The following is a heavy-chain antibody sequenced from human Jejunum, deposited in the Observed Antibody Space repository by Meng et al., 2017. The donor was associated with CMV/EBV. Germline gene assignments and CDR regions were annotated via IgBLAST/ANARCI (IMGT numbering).Heavy chain of an antibody. J-gene: IGHJ4*01. D-gene: IGHD3-16*01. CDR2: IKHNSGTK. V-gene: IGHV1-2*02. Sequence: KAAGYSFTGYYMHWVRQAHGKGIEWMGWIKHNSGTKNYAQKLQARITMTRDTSINTGYMELNRLTSDDTAIYYCARADTIIISVYWGQGTLVTVSS. CDR1: GYSFTGYY. CDR3: ARADTIIISVY.